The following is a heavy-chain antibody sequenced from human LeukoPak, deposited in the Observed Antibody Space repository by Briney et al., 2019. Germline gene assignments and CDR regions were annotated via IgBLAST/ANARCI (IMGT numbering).Heavy chain of an antibody. D-gene: IGHD5-24*01. CDR1: GFTFSSYA. V-gene: IGHV3-30-3*01. CDR2: ISYDGSNK. Sequence: PGRSLRLSCAASGFTFSSYAMHWVRQAPGKGLEWVAVISYDGSNKYYADSVKGRFTISRDNSKNTLYLQMNSLRAEDTAVYYCAGIDWGKDGSLLPIDYWGQGTLVTVSS. J-gene: IGHJ4*02. CDR3: AGIDWGKDGSLLPIDY.